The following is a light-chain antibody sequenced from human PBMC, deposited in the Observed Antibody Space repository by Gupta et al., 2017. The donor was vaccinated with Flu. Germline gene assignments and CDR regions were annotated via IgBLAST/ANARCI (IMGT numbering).Light chain of an antibody. Sequence: PSSLFASVGDRISITCRASQTINTDLNWYQQKPGKVPSLLICGASNMQGGVPSRFSGSGPGTEFTLTISSLQHEDLATYYCIQKHSPTYTFGQGTKLEIK. CDR2: GAS. V-gene: IGKV1-39*01. CDR1: QTINTD. CDR3: IQKHSPTYT. J-gene: IGKJ2*01.